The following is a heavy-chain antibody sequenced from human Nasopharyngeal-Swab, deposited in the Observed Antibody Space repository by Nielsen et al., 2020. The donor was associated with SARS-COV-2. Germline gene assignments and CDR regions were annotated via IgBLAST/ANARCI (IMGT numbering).Heavy chain of an antibody. J-gene: IGHJ6*02. V-gene: IGHV3-21*04. Sequence: WIRQPPGKGLEWVSSISSSSSYIYYADSVKGRFTISRDNAKNSFYLQMNSLRAEDTAVYYCAKEGGGGNYLYYYYYGMDVWGQGTTVTVSS. CDR3: AKEGGGGNYLYYYYYGMDV. D-gene: IGHD1-26*01. CDR2: ISSSSSYI.